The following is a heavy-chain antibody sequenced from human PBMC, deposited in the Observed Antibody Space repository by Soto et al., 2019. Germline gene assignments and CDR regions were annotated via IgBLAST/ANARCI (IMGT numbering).Heavy chain of an antibody. CDR2: TYYRSKWYN. J-gene: IGHJ5*02. D-gene: IGHD1-7*01. CDR1: GDSVSSNSAA. V-gene: IGHV6-1*01. Sequence: SPTLSLTCAISGDSVSSNSAAWTWIRQSPSRGLEWLGRTYYRSKWYNDYAVSGKSRITINPDTSKNQFSLQLNSVTPEDTAVYYCARDRGLELRGETWFDPWGQGTLVTVSS. CDR3: ARDRGLELRGETWFDP.